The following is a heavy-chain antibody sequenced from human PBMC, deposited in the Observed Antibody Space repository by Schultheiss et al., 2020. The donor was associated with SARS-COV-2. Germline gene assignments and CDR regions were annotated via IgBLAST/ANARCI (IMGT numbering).Heavy chain of an antibody. Sequence: GSLRLSCTVSGGSVSSGSYYWSWIRQPPGKGLEWIGYIYYSGSTNYNPSLKSRVTISVDTSKNQFSLKLSSVTAADTAVYYCARQEGTGANWGQGTLVTVSS. CDR3: ARQEGTGAN. J-gene: IGHJ4*02. CDR2: IYYSGST. D-gene: IGHD3-10*01. CDR1: GGSVSSGSYY. V-gene: IGHV4-61*01.